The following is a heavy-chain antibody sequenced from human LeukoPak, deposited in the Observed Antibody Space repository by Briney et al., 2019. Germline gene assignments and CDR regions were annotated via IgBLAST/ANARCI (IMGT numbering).Heavy chain of an antibody. CDR3: ARTVTYYYDSSWFDP. D-gene: IGHD3-22*01. CDR2: IFSNDEK. Sequence: ESGPTLVNPTETLTLTCTASGFSLSNARMGVSWIRQPPGKALEWLAHIFSNDEKSYSTSLKSRLTISKDTSKSQVVLTMTNMDPMDTATYYCARTVTYYYDSSWFDPWGQGTLVTLSS. V-gene: IGHV2-26*01. J-gene: IGHJ5*02. CDR1: GFSLSNARMG.